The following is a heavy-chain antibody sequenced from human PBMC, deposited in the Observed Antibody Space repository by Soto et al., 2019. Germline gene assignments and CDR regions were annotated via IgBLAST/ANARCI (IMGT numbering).Heavy chain of an antibody. CDR3: ARDGYRLAYYFDY. J-gene: IGHJ4*02. CDR1: GYTFTNHG. CDR2: ISGNNGKT. V-gene: IGHV1-18*01. Sequence: QVQLVQSGAEVRKPGASVKVSCKASGYTFTNHGISWIRQAPGQGLEWLGWISGNNGKTKYAQRLQGRVTMTTDTSTNTAYMELRSLVSDDTAVYYCARDGYRLAYYFDYWGQGTLVTVSS. D-gene: IGHD5-12*01.